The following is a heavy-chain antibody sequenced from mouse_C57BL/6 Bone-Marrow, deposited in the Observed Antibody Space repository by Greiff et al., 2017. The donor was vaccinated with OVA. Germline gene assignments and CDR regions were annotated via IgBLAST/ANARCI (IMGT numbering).Heavy chain of an antibody. CDR1: GYTFTSYW. V-gene: IGHV1-50*01. Sequence: VQLQQPGAELVKPGASVKLSCKASGYTFTSYWMQWVKQRPGQGLEWIGEIDPSDSYTNYNQKFKGKATLTVETSSSTAYMQLSSLTSEDSAVYYCAREGIYYGYDAYAMDYWGQGTSVTVSS. D-gene: IGHD2-2*01. J-gene: IGHJ4*01. CDR3: AREGIYYGYDAYAMDY. CDR2: IDPSDSYT.